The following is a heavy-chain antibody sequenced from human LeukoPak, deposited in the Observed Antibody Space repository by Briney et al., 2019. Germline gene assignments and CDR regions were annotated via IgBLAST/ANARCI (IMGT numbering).Heavy chain of an antibody. J-gene: IGHJ6*03. D-gene: IGHD2-2*01. V-gene: IGHV3-20*01. Sequence: GGSLRLSCAASGFTFDDYGMTWVRQAPGKGLEWVSGINWNGGSTAYADSVKGRFTISRDNAKNSLYLHMNSLRVEDTALYHCARVPDPAMYYHFYMDVWGKGTTVTISS. CDR1: GFTFDDYG. CDR3: ARVPDPAMYYHFYMDV. CDR2: INWNGGST.